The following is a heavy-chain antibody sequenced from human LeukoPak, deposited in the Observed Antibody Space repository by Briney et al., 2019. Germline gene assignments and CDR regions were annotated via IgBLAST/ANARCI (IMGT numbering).Heavy chain of an antibody. D-gene: IGHD2-15*01. CDR1: GFIFSRDS. CDR3: VRDNPRCCGVVPANIDDY. J-gene: IGHJ4*02. Sequence: GGSLRLSCEASGFIFSRDSMNWVRQAPGKGLEWISYISHDSGVRYYADSVRGRFTISRDNAKNSLHLQMHSLRAEDTAVYYCVRDNPRCCGVVPANIDDYWGQGALVTVSS. CDR2: ISHDSGVR. V-gene: IGHV3-48*01.